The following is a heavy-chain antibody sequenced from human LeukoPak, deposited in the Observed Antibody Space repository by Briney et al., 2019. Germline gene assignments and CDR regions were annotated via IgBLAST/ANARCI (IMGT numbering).Heavy chain of an antibody. D-gene: IGHD3-10*01. V-gene: IGHV3-74*01. CDR3: ARDPHFGSYYDH. Sequence: PGGSLRLSCAASGFTFSSYWMHWVRRAPGKGLVWVSRINTDGYSTRYADSVKGRFTISRDNAKNTLYLQMNSLRAEDTAVYYCARDPHFGSYYDHWGQGTLVTVSS. CDR1: GFTFSSYW. CDR2: INTDGYST. J-gene: IGHJ5*02.